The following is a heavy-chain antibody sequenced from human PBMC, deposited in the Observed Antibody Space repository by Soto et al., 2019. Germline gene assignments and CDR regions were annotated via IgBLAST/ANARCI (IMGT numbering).Heavy chain of an antibody. Sequence: GASVKVSCKASGGTFSSYAISWVRQAHGQGLEWMGGIIPIFGTANYAQKFQGRVTITADESTSTAYMELSSLRSEDTAVYYCARADNTAAGNLYYYYYGMDVWGQGTTVTVSS. CDR3: ARADNTAAGNLYYYYYGMDV. D-gene: IGHD6-13*01. V-gene: IGHV1-69*13. CDR2: IIPIFGTA. J-gene: IGHJ6*02. CDR1: GGTFSSYA.